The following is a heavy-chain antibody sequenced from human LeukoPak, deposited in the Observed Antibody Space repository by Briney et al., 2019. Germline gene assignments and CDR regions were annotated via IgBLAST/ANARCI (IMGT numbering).Heavy chain of an antibody. CDR2: ISTSGSST. V-gene: IGHV3-11*06. CDR1: GFTFSDYY. D-gene: IGHD2-15*01. CDR3: ARGSDIVVVVAAGNY. Sequence: GGSLRLSCAASGFTFSDYYMSWIRQAPGKGPEWVSYISTSGSSTNYADSVKGRFTISRDNAKNSLYLQMNSLRAEDTAVYYCARGSDIVVVVAAGNYWGRGTLVTVSS. J-gene: IGHJ4*02.